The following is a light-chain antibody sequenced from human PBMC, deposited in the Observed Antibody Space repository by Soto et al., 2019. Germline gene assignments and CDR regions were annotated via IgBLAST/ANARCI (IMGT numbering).Light chain of an antibody. CDR2: TAS. J-gene: IGKJ1*01. CDR1: QGIRND. Sequence: AIQMTQSPSSLSASVGDRVTITCRASQGIRNDLGWYQQKPGKAPKLLIYTASTLQSGVPSRFSGSGSGTGFTLTISSLQPEDCATYYCLQDYNYPWTFGQGTKVEIK. V-gene: IGKV1-6*01. CDR3: LQDYNYPWT.